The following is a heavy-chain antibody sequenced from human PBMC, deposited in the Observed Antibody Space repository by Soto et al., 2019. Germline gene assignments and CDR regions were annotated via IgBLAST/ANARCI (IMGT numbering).Heavy chain of an antibody. V-gene: IGHV3-21*01. CDR1: GFTFSSYS. D-gene: IGHD3-22*01. Sequence: GALRLSCAASGFTFSSYSMNWDRQAPGKGLEWVSSISSSSSYIYYADSVKGRFTISRDNAKNSLYLQMNSLRAEDTAVYYCARGRSYYDSSGYYYEGFVDYWGQGTLVTVSS. CDR3: ARGRSYYDSSGYYYEGFVDY. CDR2: ISSSSSYI. J-gene: IGHJ4*02.